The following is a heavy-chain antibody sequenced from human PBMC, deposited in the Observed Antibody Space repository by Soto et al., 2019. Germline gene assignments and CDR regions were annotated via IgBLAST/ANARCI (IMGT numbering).Heavy chain of an antibody. V-gene: IGHV3-7*01. CDR2: IRQDGGDK. J-gene: IGHJ1*01. Sequence: WGSLRLSCAASGFTLSSYWMSWVRQAPGKGLEWVANIRQDGGDKYYLNSVRGRFTISRDNAKNSLYLQMNSLRHEDTAVYYCARDAGADRFQDWGQGTLVTVSS. D-gene: IGHD3-22*01. CDR3: ARDAGADRFQD. CDR1: GFTLSSYW.